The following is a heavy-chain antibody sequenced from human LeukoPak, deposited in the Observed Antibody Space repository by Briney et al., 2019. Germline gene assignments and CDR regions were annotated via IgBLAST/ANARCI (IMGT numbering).Heavy chain of an antibody. V-gene: IGHV3-23*01. CDR2: ISWNSGST. J-gene: IGHJ4*02. Sequence: GGSLRLSCAASGFTFDDYAMHWVRQAPGKGLEWVSGISWNSGSTYYADSVKGRFTISRDNSKNTLYLQMNSLRAEDTAVYYCAKGAARLGFDYWGQGTLVTVSS. D-gene: IGHD6-6*01. CDR1: GFTFDDYA. CDR3: AKGAARLGFDY.